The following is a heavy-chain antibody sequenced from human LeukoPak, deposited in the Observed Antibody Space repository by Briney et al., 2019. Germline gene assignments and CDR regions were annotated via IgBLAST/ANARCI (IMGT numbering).Heavy chain of an antibody. J-gene: IGHJ4*02. Sequence: ASVTVSCKASGYTFTIYYIHWVRQAPGQGLEWMGIINPSSGSTSYAQKFQGRVTMTRDTSTSTVYMELSSLRSEDTAVYYCARDRPPNDFDDWGQGTLVTVSS. CDR2: INPSSGST. CDR3: ARDRPPNDFDD. V-gene: IGHV1-46*01. CDR1: GYTFTIYY. D-gene: IGHD1-1*01.